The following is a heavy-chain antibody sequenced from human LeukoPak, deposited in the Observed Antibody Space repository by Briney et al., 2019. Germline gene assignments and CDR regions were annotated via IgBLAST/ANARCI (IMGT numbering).Heavy chain of an antibody. CDR3: ARDGITMIVVVNYFDY. CDR1: GFTFSSYA. CDR2: ISYDGGNK. V-gene: IGHV3-30*04. J-gene: IGHJ4*02. D-gene: IGHD3-22*01. Sequence: GGSLRLSRAASGFTFSSYAMHWVRQAPGKGLEWVAVISYDGGNKYYADSVKGRFTISRDNSKNTLCLQMNSLRAEDTAVYYCARDGITMIVVVNYFDYWGQGTLVTVSS.